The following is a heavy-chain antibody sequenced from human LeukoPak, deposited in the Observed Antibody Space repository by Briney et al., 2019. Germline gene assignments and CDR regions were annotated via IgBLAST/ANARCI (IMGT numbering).Heavy chain of an antibody. CDR1: GGPFSTNA. J-gene: IGHJ4*02. V-gene: IGHV1-69*06. D-gene: IGHD3-22*01. CDR2: IIPLFGTT. CDR3: ARDRKFYYDTSGYASFDF. Sequence: SVKVSCKASGGPFSTNAINWVRQAPGQGLEWMGGIIPLFGTTKYAQKFQGRVTISADKSTNTAYMELNSLRSEDTAMYYCARDRKFYYDTSGYASFDFWGQGTLVTASS.